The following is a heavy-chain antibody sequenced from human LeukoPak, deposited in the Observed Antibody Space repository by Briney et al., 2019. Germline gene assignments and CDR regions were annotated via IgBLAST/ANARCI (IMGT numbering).Heavy chain of an antibody. CDR2: IYTSGST. J-gene: IGHJ5*02. Sequence: SETLSLTSTVSGGSISSGSYYWSWIRQPAGKGLEWIGRIYTSGSTNYNPSLKSRVTISVDTSKNQFSLKLSSVTAADTAVYYCARDRYSSPAGFDPWGQGTLVTVSS. D-gene: IGHD6-13*01. CDR1: GGSISSGSYY. V-gene: IGHV4-61*02. CDR3: ARDRYSSPAGFDP.